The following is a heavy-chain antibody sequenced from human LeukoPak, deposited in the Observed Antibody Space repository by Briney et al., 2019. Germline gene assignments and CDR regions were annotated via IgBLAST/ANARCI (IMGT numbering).Heavy chain of an antibody. V-gene: IGHV4-59*12. CDR1: GGSISSYY. J-gene: IGHJ4*02. Sequence: PSETLSLTCTVSGGSISSYYWSWIRQPPGKGLGWIGYIYYSGSTNYNPSLKSRVTISVDTSKNQFSLKLSSVTAADTAVYYCARDIGYYDSSGYYRYYFDYWGQGTLITVSS. D-gene: IGHD3-22*01. CDR3: ARDIGYYDSSGYYRYYFDY. CDR2: IYYSGST.